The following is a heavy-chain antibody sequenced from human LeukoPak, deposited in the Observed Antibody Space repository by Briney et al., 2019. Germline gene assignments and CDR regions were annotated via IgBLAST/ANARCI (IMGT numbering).Heavy chain of an antibody. J-gene: IGHJ4*02. D-gene: IGHD5-18*01. CDR3: AREPTSMGSDY. CDR1: GFTFSNYW. Sequence: PGGSLRLSCAASGFTFSNYWMHWVRQAPGKGLVWVSRINSDGSSTSYADSVKGRFTISRDNAKNTLYLQMNSLRAEDTAVYYCAREPTSMGSDYWGQGTLVTVSS. V-gene: IGHV3-74*01. CDR2: INSDGSST.